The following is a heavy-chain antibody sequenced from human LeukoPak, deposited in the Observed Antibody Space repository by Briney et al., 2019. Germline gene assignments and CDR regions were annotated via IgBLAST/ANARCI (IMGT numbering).Heavy chain of an antibody. V-gene: IGHV4-34*01. CDR1: GGPFSGYY. J-gene: IGHJ4*02. Sequence: PSETLSLTCAVYGGPFSGYYWSWIRQPPGKGLEWIGEIHHSGSTNYNPSLKSRVTISVDTSKNQFSLKLSSVTAADTAVYYCASPRGYSGYDFDYWGQGTLVTVSS. D-gene: IGHD5-12*01. CDR2: IHHSGST. CDR3: ASPRGYSGYDFDY.